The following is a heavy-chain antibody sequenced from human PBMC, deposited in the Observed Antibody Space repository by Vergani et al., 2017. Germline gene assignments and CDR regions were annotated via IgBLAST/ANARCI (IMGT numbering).Heavy chain of an antibody. CDR1: GFTFSSYA. J-gene: IGHJ4*02. V-gene: IGHV3-23*01. D-gene: IGHD3-22*01. CDR2: ISGSGGST. CDR3: AKDVEYYYDSSGSSYFDY. Sequence: EVQLLESGGGLVQPGGSLRLSCAASGFTFSSYAMSWVRQAPGKGVEWVSAISGSGGSTYYADSVKGRFTISRDNSKNTLYLQMNSLRAEDTAVYYCAKDVEYYYDSSGSSYFDYWGQGTLVTVSS.